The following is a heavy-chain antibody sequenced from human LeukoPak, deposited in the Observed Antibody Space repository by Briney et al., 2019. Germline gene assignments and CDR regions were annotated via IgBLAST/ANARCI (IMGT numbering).Heavy chain of an antibody. CDR3: AREDYGGIPDY. J-gene: IGHJ4*02. CDR2: IFYSGT. CDR1: GVSICGYY. V-gene: IGHV4-59*12. D-gene: IGHD4-23*01. Sequence: SETLSLTCTGSGVSICGYYWSWIRQPPGKGLEWMGYIFYSGTNYNPPIKSRFIIFEDTSRNQLSLKLSSVTAADTAVYYCAREDYGGIPDYWGQGTLVTVSS.